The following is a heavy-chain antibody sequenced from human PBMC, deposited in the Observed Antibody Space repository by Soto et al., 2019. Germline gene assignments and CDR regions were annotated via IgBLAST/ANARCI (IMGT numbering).Heavy chain of an antibody. D-gene: IGHD3-3*02. CDR2: IMPVFPTP. J-gene: IGHJ6*01. CDR1: GGTFRTSA. CDR3: ARDKDRQQLGGNYYYIMDV. Sequence: QVQLVQSGAEVKKPGSSVKVSCKTSGGTFRTSAISWVRQAPGQGLEWMGGIMPVFPTPDYAQKFQGRVTITADESTGTAYMALRSLRSEDTAGYYCARDKDRQQLGGNYYYIMDVWGQGTTVTVSS. V-gene: IGHV1-69*12.